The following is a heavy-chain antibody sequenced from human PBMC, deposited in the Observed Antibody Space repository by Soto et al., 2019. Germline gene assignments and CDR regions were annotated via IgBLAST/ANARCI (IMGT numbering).Heavy chain of an antibody. CDR3: ALLGVFCSGGSCYHANDAFDI. CDR2: INPNSGGT. Sequence: GASVKVSCKASGYTFTGYYTHWVRQAPGQGLEWMGWINPNSGGTNYAQKFQGWVTMTRDTSISTAYMELSRLRSDDTAVYYCALLGVFCSGGSCYHANDAFDISGQATMVTVSS. V-gene: IGHV1-2*04. D-gene: IGHD2-15*01. J-gene: IGHJ3*02. CDR1: GYTFTGYY.